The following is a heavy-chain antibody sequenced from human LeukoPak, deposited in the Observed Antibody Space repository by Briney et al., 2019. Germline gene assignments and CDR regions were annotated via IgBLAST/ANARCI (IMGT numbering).Heavy chain of an antibody. CDR3: ARDGYSYGFPYYYYYGMDV. Sequence: GGSLRLSCAASGFTFSSYWMGWVRQAPGKGLEWVANIKQDGSEKYYVDSVKGRFTISRDNAKNSLYLQMNSLRAEDTAVYYCARDGYSYGFPYYYYYGMDVWGQGTTVTVSS. J-gene: IGHJ6*02. D-gene: IGHD5-18*01. CDR1: GFTFSSYW. CDR2: IKQDGSEK. V-gene: IGHV3-7*01.